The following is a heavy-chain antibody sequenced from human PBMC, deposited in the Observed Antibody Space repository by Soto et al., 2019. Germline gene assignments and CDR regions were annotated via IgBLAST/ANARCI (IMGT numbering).Heavy chain of an antibody. CDR3: SRVVVRGIFFGGFDI. D-gene: IGHD2-15*01. V-gene: IGHV4-59*08. CDR1: GCSTSNYY. CDR2: IYSRGSA. J-gene: IGHJ3*02. Sequence: LQESGPGLVKPSETLSLTVTVSGCSTSNYYCIWIRQTPEKGLDWLDNIYSRGSATYNPSLKCRVAMSVDTSKNRFSLRLSSVTAADTAVYYFSRVVVRGIFFGGFDILAQGSMVTVSS.